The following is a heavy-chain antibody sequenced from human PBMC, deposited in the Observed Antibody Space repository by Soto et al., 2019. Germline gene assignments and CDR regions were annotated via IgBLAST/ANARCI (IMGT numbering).Heavy chain of an antibody. CDR3: ARTFDYYGMDV. CDR1: GYSIASGYY. Sequence: SETLSLTCAVSGYSIASGYYWAWIRQSPGKGLEWIGSIYHAGSVYYNPSLNGRVALSMDTSKNLFSLKLTSVTAADTAVYYCARTFDYYGMDVWGQGTTVTVSS. J-gene: IGHJ6*02. CDR2: IYHAGSV. V-gene: IGHV4-38-2*01.